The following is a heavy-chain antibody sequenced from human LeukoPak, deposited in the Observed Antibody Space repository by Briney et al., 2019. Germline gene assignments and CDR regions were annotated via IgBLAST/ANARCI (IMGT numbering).Heavy chain of an antibody. D-gene: IGHD5-18*01. CDR3: ANFGYSYARWWKYGMDV. V-gene: IGHV3-23*01. CDR2: ISGSGGST. J-gene: IGHJ6*02. CDR1: GFTFSSYA. Sequence: PGGSLRLSCAASGFTFSSYAMSWVRQAPGKGLEWVSAISGSGGSTYYADSVKGRFTISRDNSKNTLYLQMNSLRAEDTAVYYCANFGYSYARWWKYGMDVWGQGTTVTVSS.